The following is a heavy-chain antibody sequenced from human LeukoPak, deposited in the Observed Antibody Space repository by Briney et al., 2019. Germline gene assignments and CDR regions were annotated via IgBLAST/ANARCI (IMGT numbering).Heavy chain of an antibody. D-gene: IGHD2-2*01. V-gene: IGHV3-23*01. CDR2: IYYSGGIT. CDR3: AKDQGQAVVPRRFDY. Sequence: GGSLRLSCAASGFMFSNFAMSWVRQAPGKGLEWVSTIYYSGGITYSADSVKGRFTISRDNAKNTLYLQMNSLRAEDTAVYYCAKDQGQAVVPRRFDYWGQGTLVTVSS. J-gene: IGHJ4*02. CDR1: GFMFSNFA.